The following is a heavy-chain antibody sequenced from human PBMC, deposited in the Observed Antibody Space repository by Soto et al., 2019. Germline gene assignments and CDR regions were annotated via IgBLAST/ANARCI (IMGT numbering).Heavy chain of an antibody. J-gene: IGHJ6*04. V-gene: IGHV4-59*08. CDR2: IYYSGST. Sequence: SETLSLTCTVYGGSISSDYWSWIRQPPGKGLEWIGHIYYSGSTNYNPSLKSRVTISVDTSKNQFSLKLSSVTAADTAVYYCARQVRITKGAWTILNVCGTGTTVTVSS. CDR1: GGSISSDY. CDR3: ARQVRITKGAWTILNV. D-gene: IGHD3-10*01.